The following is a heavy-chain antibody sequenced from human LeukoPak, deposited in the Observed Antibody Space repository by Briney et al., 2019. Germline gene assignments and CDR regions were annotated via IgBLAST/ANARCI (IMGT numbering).Heavy chain of an antibody. CDR1: GFTFSSYA. CDR3: ARAPAMVRGVVSFDY. J-gene: IGHJ4*02. D-gene: IGHD3-10*01. CDR2: ISYDGSNK. Sequence: PGRSLRLSCAASGFTFSSYAMHWVRQAPGKGLEWVAVISYDGSNKYYADSVKGRFTISRDNSKNTLYLQMNSLRAEDTAVYYCARAPAMVRGVVSFDYWGQGTLVTVSS. V-gene: IGHV3-30-3*01.